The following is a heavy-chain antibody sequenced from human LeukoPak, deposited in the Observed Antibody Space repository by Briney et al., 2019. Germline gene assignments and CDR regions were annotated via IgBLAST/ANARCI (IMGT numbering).Heavy chain of an antibody. CDR1: GDSFSNSNHY. V-gene: IGHV4-61*01. Sequence: SETLSLTCTVFGDSFSNSNHYWTWIRQPPGKELEWIGYVHNSGSTKYNPFLRSRVIISLDTPKNQFSLNVRSATAADTAMYYCARDSAPVRTSWYFDLWGRGALVTVSS. J-gene: IGHJ2*01. CDR3: ARDSAPVRTSWYFDL. CDR2: VHNSGST. D-gene: IGHD1-14*01.